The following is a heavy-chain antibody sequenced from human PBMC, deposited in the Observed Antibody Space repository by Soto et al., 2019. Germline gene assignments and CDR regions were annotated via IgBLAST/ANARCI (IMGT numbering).Heavy chain of an antibody. CDR2: ISSGGSTI. J-gene: IGHJ4*02. Sequence: QVQLVESGGGLVKPGGSLRLSCAASGFTFSDYSISWIRQAPGKGLEWVSYISSGGSTIHYADTVKGRFTISRDNAKNTLHLQMDSLRAEDTAMYYCATGGGVGVGGNFDHWGQGTLVTVSS. CDR1: GFTFSDYS. CDR3: ATGGGVGVGGNFDH. D-gene: IGHD6-19*01. V-gene: IGHV3-11*01.